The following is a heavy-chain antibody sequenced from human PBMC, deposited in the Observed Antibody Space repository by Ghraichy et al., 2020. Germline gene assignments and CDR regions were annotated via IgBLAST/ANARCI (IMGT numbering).Heavy chain of an antibody. J-gene: IGHJ6*03. Sequence: GGSLRLSCAASGFTFSSYWMSWVRQAPGKGLEWVANIKQDGSEKYYVDSVKGRFTISRDNAKNSLYLQMNSLRAEDTAVYYCARGTNSGLQDGYYYYYYMDVWGKGTTVTVSS. CDR2: IKQDGSEK. CDR3: ARGTNSGLQDGYYYYYYMDV. D-gene: IGHD6-19*01. CDR1: GFTFSSYW. V-gene: IGHV3-7*03.